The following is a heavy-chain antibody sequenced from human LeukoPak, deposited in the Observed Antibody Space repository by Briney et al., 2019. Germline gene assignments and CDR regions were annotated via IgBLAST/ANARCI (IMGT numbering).Heavy chain of an antibody. CDR3: AREGAVAGDY. D-gene: IGHD6-19*01. CDR2: ISSSSSYI. CDR1: GFTLSSYS. V-gene: IGHV3-21*01. J-gene: IGHJ4*02. Sequence: GGSLRLSCAASGFTLSSYSINWVRQAPGKGLEWVSSISSSSSYIYYADSVKGRFTISRDNAKNSLYLRMNSLRAEDTAVYYCAREGAVAGDYWGQGTLVTVSS.